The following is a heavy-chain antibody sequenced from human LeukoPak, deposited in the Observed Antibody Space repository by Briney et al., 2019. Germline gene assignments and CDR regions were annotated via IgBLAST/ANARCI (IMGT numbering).Heavy chain of an antibody. D-gene: IGHD3-3*01. J-gene: IGHJ6*03. V-gene: IGHV4-59*11. CDR2: IYDSGSA. CDR3: ARVLQNYYHMDV. CDR1: GVSINSHY. Sequence: SETLSLTCTVSGVSINSHYWSWLRQPPGKGLEWIGFIYDSGSANYKSSLKSRVTMTVDTPKNQFSLKLNSVTAADTAVYYCARVLQNYYHMDVWGKGTTVTVSS.